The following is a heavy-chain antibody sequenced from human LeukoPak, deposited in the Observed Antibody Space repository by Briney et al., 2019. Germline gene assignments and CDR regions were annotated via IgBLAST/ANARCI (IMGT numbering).Heavy chain of an antibody. J-gene: IGHJ6*03. D-gene: IGHD6-13*01. CDR3: ARAPPISSWYLYGYYMDV. Sequence: SETLSLTCTVSGVSISSSNSYWSWIRQPPGKGLEWIGYIYYSGSTNYNPSLKSRVTISVDTSKNQFSLKLSSVTAADTAVYYCARAPPISSWYLYGYYMDVWGKGTTVTISS. CDR1: GVSISSSNSY. V-gene: IGHV4-61*01. CDR2: IYYSGST.